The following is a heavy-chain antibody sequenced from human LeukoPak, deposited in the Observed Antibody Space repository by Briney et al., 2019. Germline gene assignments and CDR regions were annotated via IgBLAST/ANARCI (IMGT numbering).Heavy chain of an antibody. CDR1: GFTFSYYS. CDR2: ISDSGGGT. D-gene: IGHD3-9*01. CDR3: AKDVRTGYSFDI. V-gene: IGHV3-23*01. Sequence: PGGSLRLSCAASGFTFSYYSMSWVRQAPGKGLEWVSTISDSGGGTYYADSVKGRFTISRDNSRDTVSMQMDSLRAEDTAIYYCAKDVRTGYSFDIWGQGTMITVSS. J-gene: IGHJ3*02.